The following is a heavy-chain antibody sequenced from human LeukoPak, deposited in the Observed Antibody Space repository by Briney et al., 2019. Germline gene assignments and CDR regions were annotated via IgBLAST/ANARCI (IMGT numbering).Heavy chain of an antibody. V-gene: IGHV1-69*04. D-gene: IGHD2-2*01. J-gene: IGHJ5*02. CDR1: GGTFSNYA. CDR3: ARDTARAPASNWFDP. CDR2: IIPFLGII. Sequence: EASVTVSCKASGGTFSNYAISWVRQAPGQGLEWMGRIIPFLGIIDYAQKFQDRVTITADTSTSTAYMELSSLTSEDAALYFCARDTARAPASNWFDPWGKGTLVTVSS.